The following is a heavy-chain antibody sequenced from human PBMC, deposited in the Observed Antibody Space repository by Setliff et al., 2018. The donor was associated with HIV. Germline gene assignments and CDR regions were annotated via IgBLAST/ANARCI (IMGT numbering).Heavy chain of an antibody. J-gene: IGHJ4*02. V-gene: IGHV4-39*01. CDR3: ARGATWGKVGATPPDY. Sequence: KSSETLSLTCIVSGGSISSSSYYWGWVRQPPGKGLEWIASIYYSGSTYHNPSLNNRVSISVDTPKNQFSLKVTSVTAADTAIYYCARGATWGKVGATPPDYWGQGTLVTVSS. CDR2: IYYSGST. CDR1: GGSISSSSYY. D-gene: IGHD1-26*01.